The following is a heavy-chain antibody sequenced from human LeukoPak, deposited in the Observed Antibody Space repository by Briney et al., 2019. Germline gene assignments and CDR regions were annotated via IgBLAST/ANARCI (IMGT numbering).Heavy chain of an antibody. Sequence: GASVKVSRKCSGYTFTSCYMHWVWLAHAPGLEWMGCINTNSGGTNNAQKFQGRVTMTRDTSISTAYMELSRLRSDDTAVYYCARVVTTSSYWGQGTLVTVSS. CDR1: GYTFTSCY. D-gene: IGHD4-11*01. J-gene: IGHJ4*02. CDR2: INTNSGGT. CDR3: ARVVTTSSY. V-gene: IGHV1-2*02.